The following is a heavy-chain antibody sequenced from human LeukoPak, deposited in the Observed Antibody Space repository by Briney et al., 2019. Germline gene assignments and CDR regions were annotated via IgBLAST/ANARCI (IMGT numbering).Heavy chain of an antibody. CDR2: IYYSGST. V-gene: IGHV4-59*01. CDR3: AGTYYYDSSGYYHYSL. J-gene: IGHJ4*02. Sequence: SVTLSLTCTVSGGSISSYYWSWIRQPPGKGLEWIGYIYYSGSTNYNPSLKSRVTISVDTSKNQFSLKLSSVTAADTAVYYCAGTYYYDSSGYYHYSLWGQRTLVTVSS. D-gene: IGHD3-22*01. CDR1: GGSISSYY.